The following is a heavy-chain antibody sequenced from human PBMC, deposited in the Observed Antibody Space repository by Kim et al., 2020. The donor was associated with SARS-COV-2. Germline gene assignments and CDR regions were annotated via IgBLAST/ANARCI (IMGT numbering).Heavy chain of an antibody. V-gene: IGHV3-23*01. D-gene: IGHD2-21*02. CDR3: AKLYCGGDCPSDY. CDR2: FSGSGGST. J-gene: IGHJ4*02. CDR1: GFTFSSYA. Sequence: GGSLRLSCAASGFTFSSYAMSWVRQAPGKGLEWVSAFSGSGGSTYYADSVKGRFTISRDNSKNTLYLQMNSLRAEDTAVYYCAKLYCGGDCPSDYWGQGTLVTVSS.